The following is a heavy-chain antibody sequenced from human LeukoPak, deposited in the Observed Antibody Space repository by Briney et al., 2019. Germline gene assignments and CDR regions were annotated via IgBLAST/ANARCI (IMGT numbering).Heavy chain of an antibody. CDR1: GYSFTNYW. CDR2: IYPGDSDT. D-gene: IGHD3-3*01. CDR3: ARRGFGVLTFDY. V-gene: IGHV5-51*01. J-gene: IGHJ4*02. Sequence: GESLKISCKGSGYSFTNYWVAWVRQMPGKGLEWMGIIYPGDSDTRYSPSFQGQVTISAETSVSTAYLQWSSLKASDTAMYYCARRGFGVLTFDYWGQGTLVTVSS.